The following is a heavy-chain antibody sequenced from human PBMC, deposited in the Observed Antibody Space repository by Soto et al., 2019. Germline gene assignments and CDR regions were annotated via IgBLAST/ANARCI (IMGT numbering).Heavy chain of an antibody. CDR1: GGSFSGYY. D-gene: IGHD5-18*01. CDR2: INHSGST. CDR3: ARGGQRRLNYFDY. Sequence: QVQLQQWGAGLLKPSETLSLTCAVYGGSFSGYYWSWIRQPPGKGLEWIGEINHSGSTNYSPSLKSRVTVSVDTSKNQSSLKLSSVTAADTAVYYCARGGQRRLNYFDYWGQGPLVTVSS. J-gene: IGHJ4*02. V-gene: IGHV4-34*01.